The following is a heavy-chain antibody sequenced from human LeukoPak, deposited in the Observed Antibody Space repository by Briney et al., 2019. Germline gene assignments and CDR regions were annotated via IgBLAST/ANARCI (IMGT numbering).Heavy chain of an antibody. CDR3: ARAYAGSYSGGDY. J-gene: IGHJ4*02. V-gene: IGHV3-30-3*01. D-gene: IGHD1-26*01. CDR2: ISYDENNE. Sequence: GRSLRLSCAASGFTFSRYAMHWVRQAPGKGLEWVAVISYDENNENYADSVKGRFTISRDNSKNTLYLQMNSLRVEDTAVYYCARAYAGSYSGGDYWDQGTLVTVSS. CDR1: GFTFSRYA.